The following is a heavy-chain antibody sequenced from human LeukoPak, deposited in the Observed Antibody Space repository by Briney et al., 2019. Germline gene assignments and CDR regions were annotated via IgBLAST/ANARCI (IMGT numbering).Heavy chain of an antibody. D-gene: IGHD3-10*01. V-gene: IGHV3-21*04. CDR2: ISSSSSYI. CDR1: RFTFSSYS. CDR3: AKGYYGSGSYGWFDY. Sequence: GGSLRLSCAASRFTFSSYSMNWVRQAPGKGLEWVSSISSSSSYIYYADSVKGRFTISRDNAKNSLYLQMNSLRAEDTAVYSCAKGYYGSGSYGWFDYWGQGTLVTVSS. J-gene: IGHJ4*02.